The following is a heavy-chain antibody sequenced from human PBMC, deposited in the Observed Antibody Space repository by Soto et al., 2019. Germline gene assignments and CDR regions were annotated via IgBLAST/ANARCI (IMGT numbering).Heavy chain of an antibody. Sequence: GGSLRLSCEASGFNFKKFAMGWVRKAPGEGLEWVSGISCCGGSTFYADSVKGRFSIARDDSKNTLSLQLTSLRVEDTAHYYCAKADGEQWLIPHLDNWGQGTQVTVSS. CDR1: GFNFKKFA. J-gene: IGHJ1*01. CDR2: ISCCGGST. D-gene: IGHD6-19*01. V-gene: IGHV3-23*01. CDR3: AKADGEQWLIPHLDN.